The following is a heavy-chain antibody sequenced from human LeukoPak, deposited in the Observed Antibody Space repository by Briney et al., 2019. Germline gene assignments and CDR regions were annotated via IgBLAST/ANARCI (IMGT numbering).Heavy chain of an antibody. D-gene: IGHD2-15*01. CDR3: AGEGGGLGYGMDV. J-gene: IGHJ6*02. CDR1: GFTFSSYA. Sequence: GGSLRLSCAASGFTFSSYAMHWVRQAPGKGLEWVAVISYDGSNKYYADSVKGRFTISRDNSKNTLYLQMNSLRAEDTAVYYCAGEGGGLGYGMDVWGQGTTVTVSS. CDR2: ISYDGSNK. V-gene: IGHV3-30-3*01.